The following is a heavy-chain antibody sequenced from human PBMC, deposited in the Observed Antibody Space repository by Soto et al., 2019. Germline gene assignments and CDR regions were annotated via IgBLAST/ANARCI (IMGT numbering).Heavy chain of an antibody. V-gene: IGHV4-30-4*01. D-gene: IGHD3-22*01. Sequence: QVQLQESGPGLVKPSQTLSLTCTASGGSISSGDSYWSWIRQPPGRGLEWIGYIYCSGSTYYTPSLKSRVTISVDTSKNQFSLKLSSVTAADTAVYYCARAADTYYYDSSGYYYTFDIWGQGTMVTVSS. J-gene: IGHJ3*02. CDR3: ARAADTYYYDSSGYYYTFDI. CDR2: IYCSGST. CDR1: GGSISSGDSY.